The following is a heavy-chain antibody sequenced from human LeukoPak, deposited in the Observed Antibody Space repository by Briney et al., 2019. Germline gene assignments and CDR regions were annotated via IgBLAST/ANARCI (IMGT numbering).Heavy chain of an antibody. CDR3: ARGGYSYGSGKFDY. Sequence: ASVKVSCKVSGYTLTELSMHWVRQAPGKGLEWMGLINPSGGSTNYAQKLQGRVTMTTDTSTSTAYMELRSLRSDDTAVYYCARGGYSYGSGKFDYWGQGTLVAVSS. J-gene: IGHJ4*02. CDR1: GYTLTELS. V-gene: IGHV1-46*01. CDR2: INPSGGST. D-gene: IGHD5-18*01.